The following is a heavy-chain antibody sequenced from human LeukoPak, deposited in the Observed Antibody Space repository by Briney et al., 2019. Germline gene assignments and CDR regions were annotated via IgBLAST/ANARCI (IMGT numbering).Heavy chain of an antibody. CDR1: GFTFSSYG. D-gene: IGHD6-19*01. J-gene: IGHJ6*02. Sequence: GGSLRLSCAASGFTFSSYGMHWVRQAPGKGLEWVAVIWYDGSNKYYADSVKGRFTISRDNSKNTLYLQMNSLRAEDTAVYYCARDLKAVAGFLVPWYGMDVWGQGTTVTVSS. CDR3: ARDLKAVAGFLVPWYGMDV. CDR2: IWYDGSNK. V-gene: IGHV3-33*01.